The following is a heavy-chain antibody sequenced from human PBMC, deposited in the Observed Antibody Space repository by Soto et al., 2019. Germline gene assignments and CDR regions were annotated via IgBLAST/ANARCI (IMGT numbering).Heavy chain of an antibody. J-gene: IGHJ4*02. V-gene: IGHV4-30-2*01. CDR1: GGSISSGGYS. CDR3: ARGPPFGY. D-gene: IGHD3-10*01. CDR2: IYHSGST. Sequence: VNPSETLSLTCAVSGGSISSGGYSWSWIRQPPGKGLEWIGYIYHSGSTYYNPSLKSRVTISVDRSKNQFSLKLSSVTAADTAVYYCARGPPFGYWGQGTLVTVSS.